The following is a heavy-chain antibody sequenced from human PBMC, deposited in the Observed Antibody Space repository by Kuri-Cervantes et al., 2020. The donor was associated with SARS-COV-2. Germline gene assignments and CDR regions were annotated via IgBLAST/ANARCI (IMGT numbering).Heavy chain of an antibody. CDR1: GYTFISYA. V-gene: IGHV1-2*04. Sequence: ASVKVSCKASGYTFISYAMNWVRQAPGQGLEWMGWVNPNSGGTNYAQKFQGWVTMTRDTSISTAYMELSRLRSDDTAVYYCARALQGVAATLPYYYYGMDVWGQGTTVTVSS. CDR3: ARALQGVAATLPYYYYGMDV. D-gene: IGHD2-15*01. CDR2: VNPNSGGT. J-gene: IGHJ6*02.